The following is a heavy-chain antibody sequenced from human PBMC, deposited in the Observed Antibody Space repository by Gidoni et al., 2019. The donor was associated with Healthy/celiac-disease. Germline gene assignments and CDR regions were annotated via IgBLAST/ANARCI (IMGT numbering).Heavy chain of an antibody. CDR2: ISYDGSNK. J-gene: IGHJ6*02. D-gene: IGHD6-19*01. CDR1: GFTFSSYG. V-gene: IGHV3-30*18. Sequence: QVQLVESGGGVVQPGRSLRLSCAASGFTFSSYGMHWVRQAPGKGLEWVAVISYDGSNKYYADSVKGRFTISRDNSKNTLYLQMNSLRAEDTAVYYCAKDLGQWLVEDNYYYGMDVWGQGTTVTVSS. CDR3: AKDLGQWLVEDNYYYGMDV.